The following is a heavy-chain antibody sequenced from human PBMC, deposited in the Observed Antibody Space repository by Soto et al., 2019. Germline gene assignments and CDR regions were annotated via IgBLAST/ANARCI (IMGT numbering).Heavy chain of an antibody. J-gene: IGHJ6*02. Sequence: ASVKVSCKASGYTFTSYGISWVRQAPGQGLEWMGWISAYNGNTNYAQKLQGRVTMTTDTSTSTAYMELRSLRSDDTAVYYCARVLFGSYYYYPYGMDVWGQGTTVTVSS. CDR3: ARVLFGSYYYYPYGMDV. V-gene: IGHV1-18*01. D-gene: IGHD1-26*01. CDR1: GYTFTSYG. CDR2: ISAYNGNT.